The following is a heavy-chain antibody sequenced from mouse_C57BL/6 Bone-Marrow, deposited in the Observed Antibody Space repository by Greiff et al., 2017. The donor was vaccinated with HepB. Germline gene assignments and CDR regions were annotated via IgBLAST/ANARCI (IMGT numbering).Heavy chain of an antibody. J-gene: IGHJ2*01. Sequence: EVQLVESGGGLVKPGGSLKLSCAASGFTFSSYAMSWVRQTPEKRLEWVATISDGGNYTYYPDNVKGRFTISRDNAKNNLYLQMSHLKSEDTAMYYCATPYYGSSYFDYWGQGTTLTVSS. D-gene: IGHD1-1*01. V-gene: IGHV5-4*01. CDR3: ATPYYGSSYFDY. CDR1: GFTFSSYA. CDR2: ISDGGNYT.